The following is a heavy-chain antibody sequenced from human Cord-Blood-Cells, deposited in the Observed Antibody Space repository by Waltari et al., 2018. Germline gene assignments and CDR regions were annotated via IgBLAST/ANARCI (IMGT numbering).Heavy chain of an antibody. Sequence: QVQLQESGPGLVKPSEPLSLTCTVSGGSIRSHYWSWIRQPPGKGLEWIGYIYYSGSTNYNPSLKSRVTISVDTSKNQFSLKLSSVTAADTAVYYCATSLTGQIGAFDIWGQGTMVTVSS. J-gene: IGHJ3*02. CDR1: GGSIRSHY. CDR3: ATSLTGQIGAFDI. D-gene: IGHD3-9*01. CDR2: IYYSGST. V-gene: IGHV4-59*11.